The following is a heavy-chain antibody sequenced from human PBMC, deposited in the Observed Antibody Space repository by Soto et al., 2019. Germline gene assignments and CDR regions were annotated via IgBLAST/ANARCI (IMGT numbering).Heavy chain of an antibody. CDR1: GYTFTSYG. Sequence: ASVKVSCKASGYTFTSYGISWVRQAPGQGLERMGWISAYNGNTNYAQKLQGRVTMTTDTSTSTAYMELRSLRSDDTAVYYCARAKITIFGVVITHYYYGMDVWGQGTTVTSP. D-gene: IGHD3-3*01. CDR2: ISAYNGNT. J-gene: IGHJ6*02. CDR3: ARAKITIFGVVITHYYYGMDV. V-gene: IGHV1-18*01.